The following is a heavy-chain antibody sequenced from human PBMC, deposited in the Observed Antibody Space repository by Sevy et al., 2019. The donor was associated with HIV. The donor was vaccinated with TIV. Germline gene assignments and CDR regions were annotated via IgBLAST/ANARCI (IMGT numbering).Heavy chain of an antibody. V-gene: IGHV3-7*01. CDR1: GFTFSDYW. CDR3: ADGTIGSFDS. Sequence: GGSLRLSCAASGFTFSDYWMNWVRQAPGKGLEWVANIKGDGSDKHYVDSVEGRFTISRDNGKNLLYLQMNSLRVEDTVVYYCADGTIGSFDSWGQGTLVTVSS. CDR2: IKGDGSDK. D-gene: IGHD3-16*01. J-gene: IGHJ4*02.